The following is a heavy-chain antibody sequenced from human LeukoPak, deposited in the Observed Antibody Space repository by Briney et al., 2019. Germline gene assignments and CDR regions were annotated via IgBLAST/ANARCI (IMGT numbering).Heavy chain of an antibody. Sequence: TGRSLRLSCAASGFTFSSYDIHWVRQAPGKGLEWVTIISYDGNNKYYADSVKGRFTISRDNSKNTLYLQINSLRAEDTAVYYCARGTLKGYSYGYRYWGQGTLVTVSS. J-gene: IGHJ4*02. CDR1: GFTFSSYD. D-gene: IGHD5-18*01. CDR2: ISYDGNNK. CDR3: ARGTLKGYSYGYRY. V-gene: IGHV3-30*03.